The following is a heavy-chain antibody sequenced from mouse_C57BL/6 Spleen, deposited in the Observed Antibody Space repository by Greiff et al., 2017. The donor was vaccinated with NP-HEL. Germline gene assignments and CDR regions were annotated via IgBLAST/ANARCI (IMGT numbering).Heavy chain of an antibody. CDR1: GYAFSSSW. Sequence: QVQLKESGPELVKPGASVKISCKASGYAFSSSWMNWVKQRPGKGLEWIGRIYPGDGDTNYNGKFKGKATLTADKSSSTAYMQLSSLTSEDSAVYFCAGYGSSPWFAYWGQGTLVTVSA. CDR3: AGYGSSPWFAY. V-gene: IGHV1-82*01. D-gene: IGHD1-1*01. CDR2: IYPGDGDT. J-gene: IGHJ3*01.